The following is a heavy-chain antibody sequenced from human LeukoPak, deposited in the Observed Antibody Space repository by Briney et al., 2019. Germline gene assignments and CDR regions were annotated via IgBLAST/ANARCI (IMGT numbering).Heavy chain of an antibody. J-gene: IGHJ5*02. CDR3: ARVVGRVGWFDP. Sequence: ASVKVSCKASGYTFTSYDINWVRQATGQGLEWMGWMNPNSGNTGYAQKFQGRVTITRDTSASTAYMELSSLRSEDTAVYYCARVVGRVGWFDPWGQGTLVTVSS. V-gene: IGHV1-8*03. CDR1: GYTFTSYD. D-gene: IGHD3-16*01. CDR2: MNPNSGNT.